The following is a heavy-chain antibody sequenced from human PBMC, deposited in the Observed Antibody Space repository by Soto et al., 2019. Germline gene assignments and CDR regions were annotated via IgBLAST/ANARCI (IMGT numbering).Heavy chain of an antibody. D-gene: IGHD6-25*01. CDR1: GGTFSSYT. V-gene: IGHV1-69*02. J-gene: IGHJ2*01. CDR3: ARAPAAHHWYFDL. Sequence: QVQLVQSGAEVKKPGSSVKVSCKASGGTFSSYTISWVRQAPGQGLEWMGRIIPILGIANYAQKFQGRVTITADKSTSTAYMELSSLRSEDTSVYYCARAPAAHHWYFDLWGRGTLVTVSS. CDR2: IIPILGIA.